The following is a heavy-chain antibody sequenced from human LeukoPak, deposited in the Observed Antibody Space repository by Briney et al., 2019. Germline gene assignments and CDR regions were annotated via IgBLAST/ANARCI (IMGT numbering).Heavy chain of an antibody. V-gene: IGHV3-23*01. D-gene: IGHD2-2*02. CDR3: AKDYSKYCSSTSCYSPFYFDY. CDR2: ISGSGGST. Sequence: PGGSLRLSCAASGFTISSYAMSWVRQAPGKGLEWVSAISGSGGSTYYADSVKGRFTISRDNSKNTLYLQMNSLRAEDTAVYYCAKDYSKYCSSTSCYSPFYFDYWGQGTLVTVSS. CDR1: GFTISSYA. J-gene: IGHJ4*02.